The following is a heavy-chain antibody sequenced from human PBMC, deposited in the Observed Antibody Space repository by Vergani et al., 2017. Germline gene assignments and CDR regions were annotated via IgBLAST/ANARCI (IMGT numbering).Heavy chain of an antibody. CDR2: FSSTGSTI. Sequence: QVQLVESGGGLVKPGGSLRLSCAASGFTFSDYYMSWIRQAPGKGLEWGSYFSSTGSTIYYADSGKGRFTISRDNAKNSLYLQMNSLRAEDTAVYYCARDEKYSYGFDAFDIWGQGTMVTVSS. CDR3: ARDEKYSYGFDAFDI. CDR1: GFTFSDYY. D-gene: IGHD5-18*01. J-gene: IGHJ3*02. V-gene: IGHV3-11*01.